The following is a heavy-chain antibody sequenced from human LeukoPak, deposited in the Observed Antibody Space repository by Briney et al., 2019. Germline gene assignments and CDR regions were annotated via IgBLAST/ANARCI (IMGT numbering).Heavy chain of an antibody. D-gene: IGHD3-22*01. Sequence: SETLSLTCSVSGDSVSRSDSYWDWIRQPPGKGLEWIGTIYFSGRTYYSPSLKSRVTMSVDPSNNQFTLNLRSVTAADTAVYYCARRRYYDGSGYLEWGQGTLLSVSS. J-gene: IGHJ1*01. V-gene: IGHV4-39*01. CDR1: GDSVSRSDSY. CDR3: ARRRYYDGSGYLE. CDR2: IYFSGRT.